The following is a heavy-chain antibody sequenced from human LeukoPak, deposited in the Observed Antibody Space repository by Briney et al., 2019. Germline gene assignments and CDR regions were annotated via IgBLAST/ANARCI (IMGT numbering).Heavy chain of an antibody. J-gene: IGHJ5*02. CDR1: GLAFRSKY. CDR2: IYSGGST. V-gene: IGHV3-53*01. D-gene: IGHD5-24*01. CDR3: ARESLGYKNWFDP. Sequence: PGGSLSLSCAASGLAFRSKYMRGVRQAPGKGLEGVSVIYSGGSTYYEDSVQGRVNISRDNSKNTLYLQMNSLRAEDTAVYYCARESLGYKNWFDPWGQGTLVTVSS.